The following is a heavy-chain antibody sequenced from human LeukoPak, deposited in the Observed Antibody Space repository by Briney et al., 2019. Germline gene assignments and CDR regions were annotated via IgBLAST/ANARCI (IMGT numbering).Heavy chain of an antibody. Sequence: GGSLRLSCAASGFTVSSNYMSWVRQAPGKGLEWVSVIYSGGSTYYAGSVKGRFTISRDNSKNTLYLQMNSLRAEDTAVYYCARETWAYDFWSGYYQRWFDPWGQGTLVTVSS. CDR1: GFTVSSNY. CDR2: IYSGGST. J-gene: IGHJ5*02. V-gene: IGHV3-66*02. D-gene: IGHD3-3*01. CDR3: ARETWAYDFWSGYYQRWFDP.